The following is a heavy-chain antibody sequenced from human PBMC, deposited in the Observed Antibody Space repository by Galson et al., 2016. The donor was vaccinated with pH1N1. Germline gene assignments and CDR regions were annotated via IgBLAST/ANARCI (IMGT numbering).Heavy chain of an antibody. CDR1: GYTFTSYA. Sequence: SVKVSCKASGYTFTSYAIRWVRQAPGQRLEWMGWINTGSGYTKYSQKLHDRITITKDTSASTVYLELSSLRSEDTAVYYCGRDGLTMITFGVPGNYFDYWGQGTLVTVSS. D-gene: IGHD3-16*01. CDR2: INTGSGYT. J-gene: IGHJ4*02. V-gene: IGHV1-3*04. CDR3: GRDGLTMITFGVPGNYFDY.